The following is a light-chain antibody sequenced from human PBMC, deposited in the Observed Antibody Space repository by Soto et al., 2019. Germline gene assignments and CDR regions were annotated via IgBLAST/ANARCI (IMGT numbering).Light chain of an antibody. Sequence: EIVMTQSPATLSLSPGERATLFCRASQSVSSYLAWYQQKPGQAPRLLIYDASNRDTGIPARFSGSGSGTDFSLTISSLEPEDFAVYYCQQRSDWPRTFGQGTKVDIK. CDR1: QSVSSY. CDR3: QQRSDWPRT. V-gene: IGKV3-11*01. CDR2: DAS. J-gene: IGKJ1*01.